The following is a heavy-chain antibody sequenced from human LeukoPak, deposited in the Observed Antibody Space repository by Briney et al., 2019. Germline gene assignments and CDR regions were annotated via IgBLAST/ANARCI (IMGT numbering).Heavy chain of an antibody. J-gene: IGHJ4*02. CDR3: ARSEGGSYYDFWSGYSLFDY. D-gene: IGHD3-3*01. CDR2: IYYSGST. V-gene: IGHV4-39*01. CDR1: GGSISSSSYY. Sequence: SETLSLTCTVSGGSISSSSYYWGWIRQPPGQGLEWIGSIYYSGSTYYNPSLKSRVTISVDTSKNQFSLKLSSVTAADTAVYYCARSEGGSYYDFWSGYSLFDYWGQGTLVTVSS.